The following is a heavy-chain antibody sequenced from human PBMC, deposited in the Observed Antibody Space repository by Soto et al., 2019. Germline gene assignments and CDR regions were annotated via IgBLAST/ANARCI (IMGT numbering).Heavy chain of an antibody. CDR2: ISGSGGSR. V-gene: IGHV3-23*01. CDR3: AKVDYSSGYY. CDR1: GFTFSSYA. D-gene: IGHD6-19*01. Sequence: EVQLLESGGGLVQPGGSLRLSCAASGFTFSSYAMSWVRQAPGKGLEWVSAISGSGGSRYYADSVKGRFTISRDNSKNTLYLQMNILRAEDMAVYYCAKVDYSSGYYWGQGTLVTVSS. J-gene: IGHJ4*02.